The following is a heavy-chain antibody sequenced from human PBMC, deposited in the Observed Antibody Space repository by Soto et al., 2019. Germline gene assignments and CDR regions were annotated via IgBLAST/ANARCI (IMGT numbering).Heavy chain of an antibody. D-gene: IGHD3-16*02. J-gene: IGHJ3*02. CDR3: AILHYDYIGGSYRTYSPDAFGI. CDR1: GLTFSTYA. CDR2: ISGSGGST. Sequence: GGSLRLSCAASGLTFSTYAMNWVRQAPGKGLEWVSGISGSGGSTYYADAVKGRFTISRDNSKNTLYLQMNSLRAEDTAVYYCAILHYDYIGGSYRTYSPDAFGIWGQGTRVTVAS. V-gene: IGHV3-23*01.